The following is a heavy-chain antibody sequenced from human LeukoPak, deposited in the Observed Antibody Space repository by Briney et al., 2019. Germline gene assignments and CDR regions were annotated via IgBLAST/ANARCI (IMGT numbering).Heavy chain of an antibody. V-gene: IGHV3-21*04. CDR2: ITSSSTSM. CDR3: ANIRVGAPLDLGYFDY. CDR1: GFTFTTYS. D-gene: IGHD1-26*01. J-gene: IGHJ4*02. Sequence: PGGSLRLSCAASGFTFTTYSMNWVRQAPGKGLEWVSSITSSSTSMYYADSVKGRFTISRDNSKNTLYLQMNSLRAEDTAVYYCANIRVGAPLDLGYFDYWGQGTLVTVSS.